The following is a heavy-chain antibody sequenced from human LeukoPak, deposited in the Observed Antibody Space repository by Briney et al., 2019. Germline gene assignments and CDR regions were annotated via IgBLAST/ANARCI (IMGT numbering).Heavy chain of an antibody. J-gene: IGHJ4*02. Sequence: PSETLSLTCTASGGSISSYYWSWIRQPAGKGLEWIGRIYTSGSTNYNPSLKSRVTMSVDTSKNQFSLKLSSVTAADTAVYYCARDPYYDSSGYTYYFDYWGQGTLVTVSS. CDR1: GGSISSYY. V-gene: IGHV4-4*07. CDR2: IYTSGST. CDR3: ARDPYYDSSGYTYYFDY. D-gene: IGHD3-22*01.